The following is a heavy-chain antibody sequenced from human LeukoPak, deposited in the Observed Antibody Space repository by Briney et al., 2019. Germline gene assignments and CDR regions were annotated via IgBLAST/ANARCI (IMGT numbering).Heavy chain of an antibody. Sequence: PSETLSLTCTVSGGSISSYYWSWIRQPAGKGLEWIGRIYTSGGTNYNPSLKSRATMSVDTSKNQFSLKLSSVTAADTAVYYCARGGNWNSRGLHRRYFDYWGQGTLVTVSS. CDR1: GGSISSYY. V-gene: IGHV4-4*07. J-gene: IGHJ4*02. CDR3: ARGGNWNSRGLHRRYFDY. CDR2: IYTSGGT. D-gene: IGHD1-7*01.